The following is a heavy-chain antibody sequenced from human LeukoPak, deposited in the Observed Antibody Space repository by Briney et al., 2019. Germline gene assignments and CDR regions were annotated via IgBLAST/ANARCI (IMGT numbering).Heavy chain of an antibody. CDR1: GYTFISCA. Sequence: ATVKVSCKSGGYTFISCAMHWVRQAPGQRREWMGWINAGNGNTKYSQKFQDRVTITRDTSATTAYMELSSLRSEDTAVYYCARDIVVVPAAPYGMDVWGKKTTVTVSS. CDR3: ARDIVVVPAAPYGMDV. D-gene: IGHD2-2*01. V-gene: IGHV1-3*01. J-gene: IGHJ6*04. CDR2: INAGNGNT.